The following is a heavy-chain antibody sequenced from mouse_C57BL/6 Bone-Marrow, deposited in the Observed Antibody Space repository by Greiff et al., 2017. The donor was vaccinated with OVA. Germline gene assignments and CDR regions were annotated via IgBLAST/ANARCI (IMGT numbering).Heavy chain of an antibody. CDR3: VSISHYYGSA. V-gene: IGHV10-1*01. D-gene: IGHD1-1*01. CDR1: GFSFNTYA. J-gene: IGHJ3*01. Sequence: EVKLMESGGGLVQPKGSLKLSCAASGFSFNTYAMNWVRQAPGKGLEWVARIRSKSNNYATYYADSVKDRFTISRDDSESMLYLQMNNLKTEDTAMYYCVSISHYYGSAWGQGTLVTVSA. CDR2: IRSKSNNYAT.